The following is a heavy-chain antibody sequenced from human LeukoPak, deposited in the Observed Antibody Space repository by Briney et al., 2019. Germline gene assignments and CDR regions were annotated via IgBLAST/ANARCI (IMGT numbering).Heavy chain of an antibody. CDR1: GGSFSGYY. J-gene: IGHJ6*02. D-gene: IGHD3-10*01. CDR3: ARDLTMAGGMDV. CDR2: INQSGST. Sequence: SETLSLTCAVYGGSFSGYYWSWIRQPPGKGLEWIGEINQSGSTNYNPSLKSRVTISVDTSKNQFSLSLTSVTAADTAVYYCARDLTMAGGMDVWGQGTTVTVSS. V-gene: IGHV4-34*01.